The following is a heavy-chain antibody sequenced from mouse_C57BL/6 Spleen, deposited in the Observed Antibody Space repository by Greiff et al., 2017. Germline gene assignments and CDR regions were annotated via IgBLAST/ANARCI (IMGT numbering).Heavy chain of an antibody. J-gene: IGHJ4*01. V-gene: IGHV1-15*01. CDR1: GYTFTDYE. CDR2: IAPETGGT. Sequence: QVQLQQSGAELVRPGASVTLSCKASGYTFTDYEMPWVKQTPVHGLEWIGAIAPETGGTAYNQKFKGKAILTADKSSSTAYMELRSLTSEDSAVYYCTGSYAMDYWGQGTSVTVSS. CDR3: TGSYAMDY.